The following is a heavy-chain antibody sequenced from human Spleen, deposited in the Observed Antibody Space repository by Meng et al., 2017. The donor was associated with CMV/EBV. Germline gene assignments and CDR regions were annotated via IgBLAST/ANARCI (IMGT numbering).Heavy chain of an antibody. J-gene: IGHJ4*02. D-gene: IGHD3-16*01. CDR3: VKEGAH. CDR2: ISSSSSTI. V-gene: IGHV3-48*03. CDR1: GFTFSSYE. Sequence: GGSLRLSCAASGFTFSSYEMNWVRQAPGKGLEWLSYISSSSSTIYYADSVKRRFTISRDNAENSLYLQMNSLRAEDTAVYYCVKEGAHWGQGTLVTVSS.